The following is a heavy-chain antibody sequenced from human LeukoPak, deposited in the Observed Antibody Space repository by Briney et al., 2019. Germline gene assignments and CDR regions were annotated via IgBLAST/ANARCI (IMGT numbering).Heavy chain of an antibody. V-gene: IGHV4-59*01. CDR1: GKSISGYY. J-gene: IGHJ4*02. CDR2: IYSSGST. CDR3: ARGRQTFDY. Sequence: ETLSLTCSVSGKSISGYYWTWLRQLPGKGLERIGYIYSSGSTNYNPSLKSRVTMSVETSKNQFSLKLTYVTAADTAVYYCARGRQTFDYWGQGTLVTVSS.